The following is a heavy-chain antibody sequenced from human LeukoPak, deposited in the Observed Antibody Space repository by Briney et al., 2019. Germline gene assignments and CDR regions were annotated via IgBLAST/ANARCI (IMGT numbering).Heavy chain of an antibody. CDR1: GLTFSTYA. Sequence: GGSLRLSCAASGLTFSTYAMNWVRQAPGKGLEWVSVITGSGDSTYYADSVKGRFTISRDNSKNTLYLQMSSLRAEDTAVYYCVKDGSGWCCMDVWGQGTTVSVSS. CDR2: ITGSGDST. J-gene: IGHJ6*02. V-gene: IGHV3-23*01. D-gene: IGHD6-19*01. CDR3: VKDGSGWCCMDV.